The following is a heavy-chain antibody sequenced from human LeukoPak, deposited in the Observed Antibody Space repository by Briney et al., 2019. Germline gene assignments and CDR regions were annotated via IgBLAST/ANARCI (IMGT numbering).Heavy chain of an antibody. D-gene: IGHD6-19*01. Sequence: GGSLRLSCAASGFTFSSYAMSWVRQAPGKGLEWVSAISNSGGSTYYADSVKGRFTISRDNSKNTLYLQMNSLRVEDTAVYYYAKVPFGSSGRSYYFDYWGQGTLVTVSS. CDR2: ISNSGGST. CDR1: GFTFSSYA. CDR3: AKVPFGSSGRSYYFDY. V-gene: IGHV3-23*01. J-gene: IGHJ4*02.